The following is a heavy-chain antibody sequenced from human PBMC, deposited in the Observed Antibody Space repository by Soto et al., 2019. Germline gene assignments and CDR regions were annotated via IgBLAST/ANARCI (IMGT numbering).Heavy chain of an antibody. CDR3: AKGLANYYGSGSYYNLYYYYGMDV. J-gene: IGHJ6*02. Sequence: GGSLRLSCAASGFTFSSYAMSWVRQAPGKGLEWVSAISGSGGSTYYADSVKGRFTISRDNSKNTLYLQMNSLRAEDTAVYYCAKGLANYYGSGSYYNLYYYYGMDVWGQGTTVTVSS. CDR2: ISGSGGST. D-gene: IGHD3-10*01. CDR1: GFTFSSYA. V-gene: IGHV3-23*01.